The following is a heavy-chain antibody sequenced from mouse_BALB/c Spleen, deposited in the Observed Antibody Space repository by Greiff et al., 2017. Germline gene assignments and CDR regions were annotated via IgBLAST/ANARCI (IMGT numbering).Heavy chain of an antibody. CDR2: ISSGGSYT. CDR3: AREAHGAY. J-gene: IGHJ3*01. V-gene: IGHV5-9-4*01. Sequence: EVQRVESGGGLVKPGGSLKLSCAASGFTFSSYAMSWVRQSPEKRLEWVAEISSGGSYTYYPDTVTGRFTISRDNAKNTLYLEMSSLRSEDTAMYYCAREAHGAYWGQGTLVTVSA. CDR1: GFTFSSYA.